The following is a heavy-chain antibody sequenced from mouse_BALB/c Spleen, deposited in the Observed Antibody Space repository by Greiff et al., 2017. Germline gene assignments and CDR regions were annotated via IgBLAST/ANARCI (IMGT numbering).Heavy chain of an antibody. CDR1: GFNIKDTY. CDR3: ALDWDGSYFDY. D-gene: IGHD4-1*01. V-gene: IGHV14-3*02. Sequence: DVKLQESGAELVKPGASVKLSCTASGFNIKDTYMHWVKQRPEQGLEWIGRIDPANGNTKYDPKFQGKATITADTSSNTAYLQLSSLTSEDTAVYYCALDWDGSYFDYWGQGTTLTVSS. CDR2: IDPANGNT. J-gene: IGHJ2*01.